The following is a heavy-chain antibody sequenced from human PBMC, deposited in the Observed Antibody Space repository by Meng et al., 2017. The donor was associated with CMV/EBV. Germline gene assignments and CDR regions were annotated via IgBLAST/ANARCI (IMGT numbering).Heavy chain of an antibody. CDR1: GFTFSNVW. Sequence: GESLKISCAASGFTFSNVWMSWVRQAPGKGLEWVGRIKSKTDGGTTDYAAPVKGRFTISRDDSKNTLYLQMNSLKTEDTAVYYCTTIYGIPRRGYSGYGAADAFDIWGQGTMVTVSS. CDR2: IKSKTDGGTT. D-gene: IGHD5-12*01. J-gene: IGHJ3*02. V-gene: IGHV3-15*01. CDR3: TTIYGIPRRGYSGYGAADAFDI.